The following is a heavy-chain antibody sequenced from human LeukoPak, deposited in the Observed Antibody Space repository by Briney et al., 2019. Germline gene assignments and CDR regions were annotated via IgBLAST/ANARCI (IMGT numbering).Heavy chain of an antibody. CDR3: ARDRYNWNGDFDY. V-gene: IGHV3-33*01. CDR1: GFTFSSYG. Sequence: GGSLRHSCAASGFTFSSYGMHWVRQAPGKGLEWVAVIWYDGSNKYYADSVKGRFTISRDNSKNTLYLQMNSLRAEDTAVYYCARDRYNWNGDFDYWGQGTLVTVSS. D-gene: IGHD1-20*01. J-gene: IGHJ4*02. CDR2: IWYDGSNK.